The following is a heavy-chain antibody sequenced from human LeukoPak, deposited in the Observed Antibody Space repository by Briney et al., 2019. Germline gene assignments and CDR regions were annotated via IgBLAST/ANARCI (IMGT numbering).Heavy chain of an antibody. J-gene: IGHJ5*02. D-gene: IGHD2-15*01. CDR2: IKQDGSDK. Sequence: GGSLRLSCAASGFPFTTHWMTWLRQAPGRGLEWVASIKQDGSDKYYVDSVKGRFTISRDNAKNSLYLQMNSLRVVDTAVYYCVRHRGSGWFDPWGQGTLVTVSS. V-gene: IGHV3-7*02. CDR1: GFPFTTHW. CDR3: VRHRGSGWFDP.